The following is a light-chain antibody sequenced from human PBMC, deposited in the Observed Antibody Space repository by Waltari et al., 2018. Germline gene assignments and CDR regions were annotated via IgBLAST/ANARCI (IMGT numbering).Light chain of an antibody. CDR3: QQYNSYSG. J-gene: IGKJ3*01. CDR2: NAS. Sequence: DIQMTQSPSTLSASVGDRVTITCWASQCISSWLAWYQHKLGKAPKLLIYNASSLESGVPSRFSGSVSGTEFALTISSLQPDDFATYYCQQYNSYSGFGPGTKVDIK. CDR1: QCISSW. V-gene: IGKV1-5*03.